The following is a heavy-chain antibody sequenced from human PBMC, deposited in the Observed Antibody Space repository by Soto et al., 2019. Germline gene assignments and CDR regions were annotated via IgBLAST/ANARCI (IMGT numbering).Heavy chain of an antibody. J-gene: IGHJ4*02. CDR2: INPSGGST. D-gene: IGHD3-10*01. CDR3: ARDTATMVRGVTTSRADYFDY. V-gene: IGHV1-46*01. Sequence: ASVKVSCKASGYTFTSYYMHWVRHTPGQGREWRGLINPSGGSTSYAQKFQGRVTMTRDTSTSTVYMELSSQRSEDTAVYHCARDTATMVRGVTTSRADYFDYWGQGTLVTVSS. CDR1: GYTFTSYY.